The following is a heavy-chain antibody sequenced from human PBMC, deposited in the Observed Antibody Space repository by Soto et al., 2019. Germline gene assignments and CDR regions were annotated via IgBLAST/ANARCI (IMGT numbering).Heavy chain of an antibody. V-gene: IGHV1-69*13. Sequence: SVKVSCKASGGTFSSYAISWVRQAPGQGLEWMGGIIPIFGTANYAQKFQGRVTITADESTSTAYMELSSLRSEDTAVYYCASRLMVATDSYGMDVWGQGTTVTVSS. D-gene: IGHD5-12*01. J-gene: IGHJ6*02. CDR3: ASRLMVATDSYGMDV. CDR1: GGTFSSYA. CDR2: IIPIFGTA.